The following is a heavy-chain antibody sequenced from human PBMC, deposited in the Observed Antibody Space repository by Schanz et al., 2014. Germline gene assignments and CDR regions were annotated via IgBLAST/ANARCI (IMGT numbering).Heavy chain of an antibody. Sequence: VQLVQSGGGLVQPGGSLRLSCAASGFTFSSYALHWVRQAPGKGLEWVAFVPFDGSQKFYADSVKGRFTISRDNSKNTLYLQMNSLRPEDTAVYFCAKIERNEDWGQGTLVTVSS. CDR1: GFTFSSYA. CDR3: AKIERNED. D-gene: IGHD1-1*01. V-gene: IGHV3-30*02. J-gene: IGHJ4*02. CDR2: VPFDGSQK.